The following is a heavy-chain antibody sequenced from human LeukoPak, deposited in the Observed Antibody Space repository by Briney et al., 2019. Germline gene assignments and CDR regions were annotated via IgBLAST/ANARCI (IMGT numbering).Heavy chain of an antibody. D-gene: IGHD3-10*02. J-gene: IGHJ6*04. CDR2: IGSRSSTI. V-gene: IGHV3-48*01. CDR3: AELGITMIGGV. Sequence: GGSLRLSCAASGFTFSNYNMNWVRQAPGKGLEWVSYIGSRSSTIYYADSVKGRFTISRDNAKNSLYVQMNSLRAEDTAVYYCAELGITMIGGVWGKGTTVTISS. CDR1: GFTFSNYN.